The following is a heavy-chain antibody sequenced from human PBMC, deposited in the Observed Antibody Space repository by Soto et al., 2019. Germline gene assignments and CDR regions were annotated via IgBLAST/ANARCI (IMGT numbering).Heavy chain of an antibody. CDR1: GGSISSGGYY. J-gene: IGHJ4*02. CDR2: IYYSGST. CDR3: ARSRSPYGAGRYTG. V-gene: IGHV4-31*03. Sequence: QVQLQESGPGLVKPSQTLSLTCTVSGGSISSGGYYWSWIRQHPGKGLEWIGYIYYSGSTYYNPSLKSRGTISVDTSKNQFSLKLSSVSAADTAVYYCARSRSPYGAGRYTGWGQGTLVTVSS. D-gene: IGHD1-26*01.